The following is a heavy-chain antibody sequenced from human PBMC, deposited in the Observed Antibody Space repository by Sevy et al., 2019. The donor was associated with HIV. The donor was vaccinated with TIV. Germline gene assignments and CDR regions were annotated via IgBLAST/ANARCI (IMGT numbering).Heavy chain of an antibody. J-gene: IGHJ6*03. CDR3: ASGGGCSGGSCYSTYYYYMDV. D-gene: IGHD2-15*01. Sequence: ASVKVSCKASGGTFSSYAISWVRQAPGQGLEWMGGIIPIFGTANYAQKFQGRVTITADKSTSTAYMERSSLRSEDTAVYYCASGGGCSGGSCYSTYYYYMDVWGKGTTVTVSS. CDR2: IIPIFGTA. V-gene: IGHV1-69*06. CDR1: GGTFSSYA.